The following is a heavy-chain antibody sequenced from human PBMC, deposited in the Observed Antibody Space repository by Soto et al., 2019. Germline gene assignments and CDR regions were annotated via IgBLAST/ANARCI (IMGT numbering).Heavy chain of an antibody. Sequence: EVQLLESGGGLVQPGGSLRLSCAASGFTFSSYAMRWVRQAPGKGLEWVSAISGSGGSTYYADSVKGRFTISRDNSKNTLYLQMNSLSAEDTAVYYCAKDGDIVVVVAATHDYWGQGTLVTVSS. CDR2: ISGSGGST. V-gene: IGHV3-23*01. D-gene: IGHD2-15*01. J-gene: IGHJ4*02. CDR1: GFTFSSYA. CDR3: AKDGDIVVVVAATHDY.